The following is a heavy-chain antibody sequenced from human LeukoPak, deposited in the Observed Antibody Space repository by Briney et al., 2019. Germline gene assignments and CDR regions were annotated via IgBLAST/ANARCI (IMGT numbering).Heavy chain of an antibody. CDR1: GGSISSYY. D-gene: IGHD6-19*01. Sequence: SETLSLTXTVSGGSISSYYWSWIRQPPGKGLEWIGYIYYSGSTNYNPSLKSRVTISVDTSKNQSSLKLSSVTAADTAVYYCARDLKVAGSFDPWGQGTLVTVSS. V-gene: IGHV4-59*01. CDR3: ARDLKVAGSFDP. CDR2: IYYSGST. J-gene: IGHJ5*02.